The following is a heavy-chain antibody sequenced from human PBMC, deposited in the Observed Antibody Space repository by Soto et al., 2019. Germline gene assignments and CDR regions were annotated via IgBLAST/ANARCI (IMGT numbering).Heavy chain of an antibody. J-gene: IGHJ4*02. CDR3: ERDAAVPGESDRFDY. Sequence: SETLSLTCAVSGDSVTSNVWWSWVRQPPGKGLEWIGEAYHNGLTDYNPSLKSRVTMSVDTSKNEFSLKLTSLTAADTAIYYCERDAAVPGESDRFDYWGQGTLVTVSS. D-gene: IGHD6-19*01. CDR1: GDSVTSNVW. CDR2: AYHNGLT. V-gene: IGHV4-4*02.